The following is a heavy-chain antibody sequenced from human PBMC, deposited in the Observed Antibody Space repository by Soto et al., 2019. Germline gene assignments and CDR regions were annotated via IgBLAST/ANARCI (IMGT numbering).Heavy chain of an antibody. CDR1: GFTFSSYA. Sequence: PGGSLRLSCAASGFTFSSYAMSWVRQAPGKGLEWVSAISGSGGSTYYADSVKGRFTISRDNSKNTLYLQMNSLRAEDTAVYYCAPHHGIAVAGPFDYWRQGTLVTVSS. CDR3: APHHGIAVAGPFDY. D-gene: IGHD6-19*01. CDR2: ISGSGGST. V-gene: IGHV3-23*01. J-gene: IGHJ4*02.